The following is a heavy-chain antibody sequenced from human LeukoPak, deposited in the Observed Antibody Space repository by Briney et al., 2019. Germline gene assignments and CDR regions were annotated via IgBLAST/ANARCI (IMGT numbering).Heavy chain of an antibody. CDR1: GGSFSGYY. CDR3: ARDLGYCTNGVCHTRFDY. CDR2: INHSGST. D-gene: IGHD2-8*01. Sequence: SETLSLTCAVYGGSFSGYYWSWIRQPPGKGLEWIGEINHSGSTNYNPSLKSRVTISVDTSKNQFSLKLSSVTAADTAVYYCARDLGYCTNGVCHTRFDYWGQGTLVAVSS. J-gene: IGHJ4*02. V-gene: IGHV4-34*01.